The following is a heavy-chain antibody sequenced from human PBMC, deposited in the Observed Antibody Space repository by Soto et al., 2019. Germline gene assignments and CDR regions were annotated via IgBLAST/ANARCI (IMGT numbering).Heavy chain of an antibody. J-gene: IGHJ4*02. CDR3: ARAIKRWEVNYYFDY. CDR1: GSTFNNFA. Sequence: QVVLLQSGAEVKGPGSSVRLSCQVSGSTFNNFAFSWVRQAPGQGPEWLGGIVVMSNAADYSQRFQDRVMITADTSTSTIYMELGSLTSDDTAVYYCARAIKRWEVNYYFDYWGQGTLVTVSS. V-gene: IGHV1-69*06. D-gene: IGHD1-26*01. CDR2: IVVMSNAA.